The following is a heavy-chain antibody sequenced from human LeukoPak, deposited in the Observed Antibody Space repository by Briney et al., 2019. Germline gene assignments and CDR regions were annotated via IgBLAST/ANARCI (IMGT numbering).Heavy chain of an antibody. Sequence: SETLSLTCAVYGGSFSGYYWSWIRQPPGEGLEWIGEINHSGSTNYNPSLKSRVTIPVDTSKNQFSLKLSSVTAADTAVYYCARVHYSGCSFWGQGTLVTVSS. V-gene: IGHV4-34*01. CDR2: INHSGST. D-gene: IGHD6-19*01. J-gene: IGHJ4*02. CDR1: GGSFSGYY. CDR3: ARVHYSGCSF.